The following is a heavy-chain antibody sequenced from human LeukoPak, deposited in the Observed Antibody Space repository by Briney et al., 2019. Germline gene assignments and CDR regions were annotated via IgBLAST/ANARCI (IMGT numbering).Heavy chain of an antibody. D-gene: IGHD5-12*01. J-gene: IGHJ4*01. CDR3: TMKRSWMHIRGDFVN. Sequence: GGSLRLSCAASGFTFSSYWMSWVRQAPGKGLEWVANIKQDGSEKYYVDSVKGRFTIFRDNAKKSLYLQMNSLRAEHTAVYYCTMKRSWMHIRGDFVNWRHETLVTVSS. V-gene: IGHV3-7*01. CDR1: GFTFSSYW. CDR2: IKQDGSEK.